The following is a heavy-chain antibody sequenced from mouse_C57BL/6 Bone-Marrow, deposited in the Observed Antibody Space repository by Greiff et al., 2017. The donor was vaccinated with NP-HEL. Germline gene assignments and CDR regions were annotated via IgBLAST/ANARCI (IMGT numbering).Heavy chain of an antibody. V-gene: IGHV1-82*01. J-gene: IGHJ4*01. CDR2: IYPGDGDT. Sequence: VQLVESGPELVKPGASVKISCKASGYAFSSSWMNWVKQRPGKGLEWIGRIYPGDGDTNYNGKFKGKATLTADKSSSTAYMQLSSLTSEDSAVYFCARPPVYYYGSSYAMDYWGQGTSVTVSS. D-gene: IGHD1-1*01. CDR1: GYAFSSSW. CDR3: ARPPVYYYGSSYAMDY.